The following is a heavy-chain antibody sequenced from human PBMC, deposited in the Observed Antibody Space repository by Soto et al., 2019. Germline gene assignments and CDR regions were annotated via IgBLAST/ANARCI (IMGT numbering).Heavy chain of an antibody. CDR2: ISYDGSNK. J-gene: IGHJ4*02. CDR3: ARDQGIAVAGTLGWVPIDY. Sequence: QVQLVESGGGVVQPGRSLRLSCAASGFTFSSYAMHWVRQAPGKWLEWVAVISYDGSNKYYADSVKGRFTISRDNSKNTLYLQMNSLRAEDTAVYYCARDQGIAVAGTLGWVPIDYWGQGTLVTVSS. V-gene: IGHV3-30-3*01. CDR1: GFTFSSYA. D-gene: IGHD6-19*01.